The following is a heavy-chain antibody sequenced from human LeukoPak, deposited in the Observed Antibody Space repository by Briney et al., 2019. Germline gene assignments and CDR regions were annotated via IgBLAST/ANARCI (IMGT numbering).Heavy chain of an antibody. CDR3: ARDWLYSSGWYLDY. Sequence: PGGSLRLSRAASGFTFNSYSMNSVRQAPGRGLEWGSYIRRSSDTIYYAGSVKGRFTITRDNAKNSLYLQMNSLRDEDTAVYYCARDWLYSSGWYLDYWGQGTLVTVSS. CDR1: GFTFNSYS. V-gene: IGHV3-48*02. J-gene: IGHJ4*02. D-gene: IGHD6-19*01. CDR2: IRRSSDTI.